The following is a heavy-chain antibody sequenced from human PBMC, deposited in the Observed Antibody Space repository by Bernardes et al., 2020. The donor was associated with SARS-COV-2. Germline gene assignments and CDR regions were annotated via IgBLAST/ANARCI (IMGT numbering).Heavy chain of an antibody. Sequence: ETLSLTCTVSGGSISSSSYYWGWIRQPPGKGLEWIGSIYYSGSTYYNPSLKSRVTISVDTSKNQFSLKLSSVTAADTAVYYCARVYDTIFGVVKYFDYWGQGTLVTVSS. CDR1: GGSISSSSYY. V-gene: IGHV4-39*01. D-gene: IGHD3-3*01. CDR2: IYYSGST. J-gene: IGHJ4*02. CDR3: ARVYDTIFGVVKYFDY.